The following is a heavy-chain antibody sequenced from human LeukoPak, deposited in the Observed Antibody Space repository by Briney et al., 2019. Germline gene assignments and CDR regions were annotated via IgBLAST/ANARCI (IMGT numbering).Heavy chain of an antibody. CDR3: ARKDGDY. J-gene: IGHJ4*02. Sequence: SETLSLTCTVSGASISAFHWTWFRQPAGKGLEWIGLIYSSGSTLFNPSIKSRVAMPVDLTKNQLSLKLTSVTAADTAMYYCARKDGDYWGRGTLVTVSS. CDR2: IYSSGST. CDR1: GASISAFH. V-gene: IGHV4-4*07.